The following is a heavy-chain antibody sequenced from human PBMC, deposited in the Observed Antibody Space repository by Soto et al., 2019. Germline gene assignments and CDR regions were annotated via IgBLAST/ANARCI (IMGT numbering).Heavy chain of an antibody. V-gene: IGHV3-30*18. D-gene: IGHD2-15*01. CDR1: GFTFSSYG. Sequence: QVQLVESGGGVVQPGRSLRLSCAASGFTFSSYGMHWVRQAPGKGLEWVAVISYDGSNKYYADSVKGRFTISRDNSKNSRDLQMNTVRAEDTAVYYCANRGCPRHGGGSCPVDYRGQGTLVTVSS. J-gene: IGHJ4*02. CDR3: ANRGCPRHGGGSCPVDY. CDR2: ISYDGSNK.